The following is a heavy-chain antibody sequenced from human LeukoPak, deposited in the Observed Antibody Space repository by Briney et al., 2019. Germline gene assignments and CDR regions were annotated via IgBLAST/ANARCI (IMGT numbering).Heavy chain of an antibody. CDR1: GFTFSSYG. CDR2: IRYDGSNK. CDR3: ARLLYDSSGYHDAFDI. V-gene: IGHV3-30*02. Sequence: GGSLRLSSAASGFTFSSYGMHWVRQAPGKGLEWVAFIRYDGSNKYYADSVKGRFTISRDNSKNTLYLQMNSLRAEDTAVYYCARLLYDSSGYHDAFDIWGQGTMVTVSS. J-gene: IGHJ3*02. D-gene: IGHD3-22*01.